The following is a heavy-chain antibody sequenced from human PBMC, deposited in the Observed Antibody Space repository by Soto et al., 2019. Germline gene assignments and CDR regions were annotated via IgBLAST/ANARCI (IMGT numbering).Heavy chain of an antibody. CDR3: ARGVRVGDRRIWYFDL. CDR1: GGSIRTRTNY. Sequence: QVQLLESGPGLLKPSQTLSLTCSVSGGSIRTRTNYWSWIRQHPVKGLEWIASTYDSVNTYFNPSLESRTTLSVDTFDDRLSLKVTSVTAADTAVYYCARGVRVGDRRIWYFDLWGRGTLVTVSS. J-gene: IGHJ2*01. D-gene: IGHD3-3*01. V-gene: IGHV4-31*03. CDR2: TYDSVNT.